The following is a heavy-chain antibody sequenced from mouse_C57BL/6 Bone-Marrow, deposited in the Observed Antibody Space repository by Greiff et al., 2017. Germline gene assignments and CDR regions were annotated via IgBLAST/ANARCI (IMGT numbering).Heavy chain of an antibody. V-gene: IGHV1-52*01. J-gene: IGHJ4*01. Sequence: QVQLQQPGAELVRPGSSVKLSCKASGYTFTSCWMHWVKQRPIQGLEWIGNIDPSDSETHYNQKFKDKATLTVDKSSSTAYMQLSSLTSEDSAVYYWARGGFLRGYAMDYWGQGTSVTVSS. CDR3: ARGGFLRGYAMDY. CDR2: IDPSDSET. CDR1: GYTFTSCW.